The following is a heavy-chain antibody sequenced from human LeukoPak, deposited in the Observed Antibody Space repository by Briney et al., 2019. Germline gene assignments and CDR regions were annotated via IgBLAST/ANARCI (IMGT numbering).Heavy chain of an antibody. D-gene: IGHD4-23*01. CDR1: GVMFSSYG. CDR3: AKDLGWGLDY. V-gene: IGHV3-23*01. J-gene: IGHJ4*02. Sequence: PGGSLRLSCAASGVMFSSYGMSWVRQAPGEGLEWVSAISGNVATTYYADSVKGRFTISRDNSKNTLYLRMNSLRVEDTAVYYCAKDLGWGLDYWGQGTLASVSS. CDR2: ISGNVATT.